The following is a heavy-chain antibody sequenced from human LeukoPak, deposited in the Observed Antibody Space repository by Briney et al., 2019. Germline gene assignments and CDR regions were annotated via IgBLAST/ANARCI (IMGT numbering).Heavy chain of an antibody. D-gene: IGHD6-6*01. CDR3: AKKPRIAARPGWFDP. CDR1: GFTVSSNY. V-gene: IGHV3-23*01. CDR2: ISGSGGST. Sequence: PGGSLRLSCAASGFTVSSNYMSWVRQAPGKGLEWVSAISGSGGSTYYADSVKGRFTISRDNSKNTLYLQMNSLRAEDTAVYYCAKKPRIAARPGWFDPWGQGTLVTVSS. J-gene: IGHJ5*02.